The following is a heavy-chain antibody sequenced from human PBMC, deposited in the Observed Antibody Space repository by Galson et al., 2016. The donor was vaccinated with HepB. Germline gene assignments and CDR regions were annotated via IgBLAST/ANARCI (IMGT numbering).Heavy chain of an antibody. CDR3: AREIYPYGDSIGNTFDI. D-gene: IGHD4-17*01. J-gene: IGHJ3*02. CDR1: GYTFTGYF. V-gene: IGHV1-2*04. CDR2: INPNTGGT. Sequence: SVKVSCKASGYTFTGYFMHWVRQAPGQGLEWMGWINPNTGGTKYAQNFQGWVTMTRDTSINTAYMELSRLKSGDTAVYYCAREIYPYGDSIGNTFDIWGQGTMVTVSS.